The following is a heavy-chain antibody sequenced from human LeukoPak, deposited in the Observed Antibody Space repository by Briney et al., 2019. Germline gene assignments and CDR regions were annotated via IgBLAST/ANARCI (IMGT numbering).Heavy chain of an antibody. Sequence: GGSLRLSCAAAGFTFNNYAMSWVRQAPGKGLKWVSGISSGGSTYYANSVKGRFTISRDNSKNTLYLQMNSLRAEDTAVYYCAKDTYSTSPYYFDYWGQGTLVTVSS. D-gene: IGHD1-26*01. CDR2: ISSGGST. CDR3: AKDTYSTSPYYFDY. CDR1: GFTFNNYA. J-gene: IGHJ4*02. V-gene: IGHV3-23*01.